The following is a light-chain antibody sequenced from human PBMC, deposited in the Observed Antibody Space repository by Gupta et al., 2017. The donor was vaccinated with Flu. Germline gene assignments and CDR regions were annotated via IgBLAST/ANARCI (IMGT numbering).Light chain of an antibody. Sequence: PSTRAASVGDRVTITCRASQSSGDYLNWYQQKPGEAPKVLIFGATTLQSGVPSRFSGSRSGTDFTLTISSLKPEDFATYFCQQTDSTPRTFGQGTKVEIK. CDR3: QQTDSTPRT. J-gene: IGKJ2*01. CDR2: GAT. CDR1: QSSGDY. V-gene: IGKV1-39*01.